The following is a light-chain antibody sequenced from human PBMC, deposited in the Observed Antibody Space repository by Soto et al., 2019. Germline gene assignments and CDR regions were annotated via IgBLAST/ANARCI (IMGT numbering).Light chain of an antibody. V-gene: IGLV2-14*01. Sequence: QSVLTQPASVSGSPGQSITISCTGTTSDFGFYNYVSWYQHHPGKAPKLLIYEVTNRHSGVSNRFSGSKSGNTASLAISGLQAEDEADYYCSSYTSSTDYVFVTGT. CDR2: EVT. CDR3: SSYTSSTDYV. CDR1: TSDFGFYNY. J-gene: IGLJ1*01.